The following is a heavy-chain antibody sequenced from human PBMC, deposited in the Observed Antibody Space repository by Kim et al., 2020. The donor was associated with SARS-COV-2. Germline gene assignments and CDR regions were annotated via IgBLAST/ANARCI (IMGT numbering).Heavy chain of an antibody. CDR3: ARYSGGWNFYDY. V-gene: IGHV4-39*01. CDR2: T. D-gene: IGHD1-7*01. Sequence: TYYNPSLQSRVTVSADTSKNQFSLKLSSVTAADTAVYYCARYSGGWNFYDYWGQGTLVTVSS. J-gene: IGHJ4*02.